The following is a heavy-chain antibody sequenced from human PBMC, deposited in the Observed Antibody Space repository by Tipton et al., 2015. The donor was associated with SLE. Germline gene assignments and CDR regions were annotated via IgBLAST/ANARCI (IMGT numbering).Heavy chain of an antibody. CDR3: ARRDCGGDCYYGH. D-gene: IGHD2-21*01. CDR2: IRYSGSA. CDR1: GGSLTNYY. V-gene: IGHV4-59*08. J-gene: IGHJ4*02. Sequence: TLSLTCTVSGGSLTNYYWNWIRQPPGKGLEWLGYIRYSGSAYYRPSLKSRVTISADTSKNEISLKMTSVTAADTAVYYCARRDCGGDCYYGHWGQGTQVTVSS.